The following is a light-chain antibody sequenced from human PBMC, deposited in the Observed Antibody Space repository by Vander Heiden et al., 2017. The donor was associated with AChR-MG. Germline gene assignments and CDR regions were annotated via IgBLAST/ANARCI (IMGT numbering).Light chain of an antibody. CDR2: KAS. Sequence: DIQMTQSPSTLSASVGDRVTITCRASQSISNWLAWYQQKPGKAPKLLISKASSLQTGVPSRFSGSGSGTEFTLTISSLQPDDSATYYCQQYKSYPYSFGQGTKLEI. V-gene: IGKV1-5*03. J-gene: IGKJ2*03. CDR1: QSISNW. CDR3: QQYKSYPYS.